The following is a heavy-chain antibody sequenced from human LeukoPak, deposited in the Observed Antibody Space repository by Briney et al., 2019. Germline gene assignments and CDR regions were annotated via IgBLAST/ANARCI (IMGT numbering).Heavy chain of an antibody. Sequence: GRSLRLSCAASGFTFSNYGMHWVRQAPGKGLEWVAVIWFDGSYKYYADSVKGRFTISRDNSKNTLYLQMNSLRAEDTAVYYCARSHPRVVVTASYFDYWGQGTLVTVSS. J-gene: IGHJ4*02. CDR3: ARSHPRVVVTASYFDY. V-gene: IGHV3-33*01. CDR1: GFTFSNYG. CDR2: IWFDGSYK. D-gene: IGHD2-21*02.